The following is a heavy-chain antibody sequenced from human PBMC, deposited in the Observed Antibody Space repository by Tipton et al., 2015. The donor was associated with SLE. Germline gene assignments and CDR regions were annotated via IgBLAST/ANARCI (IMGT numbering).Heavy chain of an antibody. CDR2: ISSSSSYT. CDR1: GFTFSDYY. D-gene: IGHD6-13*01. CDR3: ARASGYSSSFDAFDI. Sequence: SLRLSCAASGFTFSDYYMSWIRQAPGKGLEWVSYISSSSSYTNYADSVKGRFTISRENAKNSLYLQMNSLRAGDTAVYYCARASGYSSSFDAFDIWGQGTMVTVSS. V-gene: IGHV3-11*06. J-gene: IGHJ3*02.